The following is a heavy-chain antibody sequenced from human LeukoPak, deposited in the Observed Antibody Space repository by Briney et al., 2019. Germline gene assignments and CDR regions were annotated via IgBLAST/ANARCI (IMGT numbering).Heavy chain of an antibody. CDR1: GDSIGSYY. Sequence: SETLSLTCTVSGDSIGSYYWSWIRQPPGKGLEWIGYIYYSGSTNYNPSLKSRVTISVDTSKNQFSLKLSSVTAADTAVYYCARDLGWLNAFDIWGQGTMVTVSS. CDR3: ARDLGWLNAFDI. V-gene: IGHV4-59*01. D-gene: IGHD5-24*01. J-gene: IGHJ3*02. CDR2: IYYSGST.